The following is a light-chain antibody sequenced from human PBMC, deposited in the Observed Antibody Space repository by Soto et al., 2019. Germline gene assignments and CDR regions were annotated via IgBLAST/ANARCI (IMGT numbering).Light chain of an antibody. V-gene: IGKV1-5*03. CDR3: QQYNSQWT. CDR1: QSISSW. CDR2: NAS. Sequence: DIQMTQSPSTLSASVGDRVTITCRASQSISSWLAWYQQKPGRAPKLLIYNASSLESGVPSRFIGSGSGTEFTLTISSLQPDDFATYYCQQYNSQWTVGQGTKVEFK. J-gene: IGKJ1*01.